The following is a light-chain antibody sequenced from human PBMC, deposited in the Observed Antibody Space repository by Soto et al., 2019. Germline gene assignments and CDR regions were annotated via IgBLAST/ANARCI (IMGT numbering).Light chain of an antibody. V-gene: IGKV3-15*01. CDR1: QNVHSD. Sequence: EVVMTQSPDTLSVSPGDGATLSCRASQNVHSDLAWYQQKPGQAPSLVTYDTSTRATDIPVRFTGGGSGTEFTLTISSLKSEYFAVYYCQQYNKWPLTFGGGTKVEIK. CDR3: QQYNKWPLT. J-gene: IGKJ4*02. CDR2: DTS.